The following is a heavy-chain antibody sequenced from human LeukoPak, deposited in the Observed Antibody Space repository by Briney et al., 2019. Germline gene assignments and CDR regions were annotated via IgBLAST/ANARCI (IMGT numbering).Heavy chain of an antibody. CDR3: ARAVGPFDF. J-gene: IGHJ3*01. V-gene: IGHV4-34*01. CDR2: INHSGST. CDR1: GGSFSGYY. Sequence: SETLSLTCAVYGGSFSGYYWSWIRQPPGKGLEWIGEINHSGSTNYNPSLKSRVTISVDTSKNQFSLKLSSVTAADTAVYYCARAVGPFDFWGPGTIVIVSS.